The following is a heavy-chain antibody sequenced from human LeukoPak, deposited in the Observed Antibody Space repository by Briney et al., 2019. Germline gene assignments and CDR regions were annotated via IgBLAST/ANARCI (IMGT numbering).Heavy chain of an antibody. CDR1: GFTFDDYA. CDR2: ISWNSGSI. Sequence: GGSLRLSYAASGFTFDDYAMHWVRQAPGKGLEWVSGISWNSGSIGYADSVKGRFTISRDNAKNSLYLQMNSLRAEDTALYYCAGDYYYYGMDVWGQGTTVTVSS. V-gene: IGHV3-9*01. CDR3: AGDYYYYGMDV. J-gene: IGHJ6*02.